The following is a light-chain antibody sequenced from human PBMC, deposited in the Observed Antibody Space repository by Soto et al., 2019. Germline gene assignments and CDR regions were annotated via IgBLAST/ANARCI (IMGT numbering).Light chain of an antibody. CDR2: ATS. Sequence: EIVLTQSPGTLSLSPGETATLSCRASQTVNSDYLAWFQQRPGQAPRLLIFATSRRATDIPDRFSGSGSGTDFTLAIRRLEPEDFAVYYCQQYGRSGTFGQGTKV. V-gene: IGKV3-20*01. J-gene: IGKJ1*01. CDR3: QQYGRSGT. CDR1: QTVNSDY.